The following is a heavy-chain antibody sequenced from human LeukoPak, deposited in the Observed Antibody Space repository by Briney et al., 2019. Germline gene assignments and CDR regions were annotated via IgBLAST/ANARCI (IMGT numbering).Heavy chain of an antibody. CDR3: ARDTYRFDDF. Sequence: GGSLRLSCAASGFNFSSYAMSWVRQAPGKGLDWVASISEDGSSTYYVDSVKGRFTISRDNAKNSLYLQMNNVRVEDAAVYYCARDTYRFDDFWGQGALVTVSS. J-gene: IGHJ4*02. CDR1: GFNFSSYA. CDR2: ISEDGSST. V-gene: IGHV3-7*01.